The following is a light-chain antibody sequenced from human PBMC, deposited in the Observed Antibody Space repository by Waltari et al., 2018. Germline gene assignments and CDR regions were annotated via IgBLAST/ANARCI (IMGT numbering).Light chain of an antibody. CDR2: GNS. CDR3: QSYDSSLSGYV. Sequence: CVLTQPPSVSGLPGQRVSISCPGCRLNLGAGYDVLWYQQLPGTAPKLLIYGNSNRPSGVPDRFSGSKSGTSASLAITGLQAEDEADYYCQSYDSSLSGYVFGTGTKVTVL. V-gene: IGLV1-40*01. CDR1: RLNLGAGYD. J-gene: IGLJ1*01.